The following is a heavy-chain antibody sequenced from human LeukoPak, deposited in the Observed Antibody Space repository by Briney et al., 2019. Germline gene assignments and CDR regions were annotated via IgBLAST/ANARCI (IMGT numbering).Heavy chain of an antibody. CDR2: IIPIFGTA. Sequence: ASVKVSCKASGGTFSSYAISWVRQAPGQGLEWMGGIIPIFGTANYAQKFQGRVTITTDESTSTAYMVLSSLRSEDTAVYYCARGEVGINWFDPWGQGTLVTVSS. CDR1: GGTFSSYA. CDR3: ARGEVGINWFDP. V-gene: IGHV1-69*05. D-gene: IGHD1-26*01. J-gene: IGHJ5*02.